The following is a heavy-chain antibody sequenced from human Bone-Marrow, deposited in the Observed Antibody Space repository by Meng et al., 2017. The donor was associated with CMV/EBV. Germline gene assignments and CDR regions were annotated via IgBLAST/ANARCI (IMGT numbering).Heavy chain of an antibody. V-gene: IGHV3-74*01. D-gene: IGHD2-2*01. CDR1: GFTFSNYW. CDR3: ARDAYCSSIRCYLGAGFFDY. CDR2: INSDGSDT. Sequence: GESLKISCAASGFTFSNYWMHWVRQAPGKGLVWVSRINSDGSDTAYAGSVKGRFTISRDNAKNSLYLQMNSLRAEDTAVYYCARDAYCSSIRCYLGAGFFDYWGQGTLVTVSS. J-gene: IGHJ4*02.